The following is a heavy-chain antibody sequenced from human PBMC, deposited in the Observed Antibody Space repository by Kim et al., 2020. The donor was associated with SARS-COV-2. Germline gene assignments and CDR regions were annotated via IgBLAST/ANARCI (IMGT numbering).Heavy chain of an antibody. CDR2: ISAYNGNT. J-gene: IGHJ3*02. CDR1: GYTFTSYG. V-gene: IGHV1-18*01. CDR3: ARDSRSGWYHDAFDI. Sequence: ASVKVSCKASGYTFTSYGISWVRQAPGQGLEWMGWISAYNGNTNYAQKLQGRVTMTTDTSTSTAYMELRSLRSDDTAVYYCARDSRSGWYHDAFDIWGQGTMVTVSS. D-gene: IGHD6-19*01.